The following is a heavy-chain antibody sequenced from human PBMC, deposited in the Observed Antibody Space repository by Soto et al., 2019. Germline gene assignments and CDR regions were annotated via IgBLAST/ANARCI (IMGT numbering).Heavy chain of an antibody. Sequence: GGSLRLSCAASGFTFSNYEMNWVRQAPGKGLEWVSYISSLGSTIYYADSVKGRFTISRDNAKDSLYLQMNSLRAEDTAVYYCARDIRTLYYFDFWGQGTLVTVSS. CDR3: ARDIRTLYYFDF. V-gene: IGHV3-48*03. D-gene: IGHD4-17*01. CDR2: ISSLGSTI. CDR1: GFTFSNYE. J-gene: IGHJ4*02.